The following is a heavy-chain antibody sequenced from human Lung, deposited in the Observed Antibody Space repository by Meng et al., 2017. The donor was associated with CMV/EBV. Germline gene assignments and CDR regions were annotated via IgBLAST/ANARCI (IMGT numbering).Heavy chain of an antibody. CDR3: ARSWDGMDV. D-gene: IGHD3-16*01. J-gene: IGHJ6*02. CDR2: ISTTSTYV. Sequence: GGSLRLSCAASGFTFSAYAMNWVRQTPGKGLEWVSSISTTSTYVYYSDSVKGRFTISRDNAKNSLYLQMSSLRAEDTALYYCARSWDGMDVWGQGTTVTVS. V-gene: IGHV3-21*04. CDR1: GFTFSAYA.